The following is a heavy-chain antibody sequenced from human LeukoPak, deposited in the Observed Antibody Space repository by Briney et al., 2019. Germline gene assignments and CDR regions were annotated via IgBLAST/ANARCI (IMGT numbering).Heavy chain of an antibody. CDR3: SKWGDYDVLTGYYDSDF. V-gene: IGHV3-23*01. J-gene: IGHJ4*02. Sequence: GGSLRLSCAASGFTFSSCAMSWVRQAPGKGLEWVSTITGGGGTTYYADSVKGRFTISRDTSKNTLFLQMNSLRVEDTALYYCSKWGDYDVLTGYYDSDFWGQGTLVTVSA. CDR2: ITGGGGTT. D-gene: IGHD3-9*01. CDR1: GFTFSSCA.